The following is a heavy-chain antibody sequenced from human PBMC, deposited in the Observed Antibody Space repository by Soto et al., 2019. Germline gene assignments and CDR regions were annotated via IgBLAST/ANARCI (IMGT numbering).Heavy chain of an antibody. Sequence: SVKVSCKASGGTFSSYAISWVRQAPGQGLEWMGGIIPIFGTANYAQEFQGRVTITADESTSTAYMELSSLRSEDTAVYYCARRMNCGGDCYFFQHWGQGTLVTVSS. J-gene: IGHJ1*01. V-gene: IGHV1-69*13. D-gene: IGHD2-21*02. CDR3: ARRMNCGGDCYFFQH. CDR2: IIPIFGTA. CDR1: GGTFSSYA.